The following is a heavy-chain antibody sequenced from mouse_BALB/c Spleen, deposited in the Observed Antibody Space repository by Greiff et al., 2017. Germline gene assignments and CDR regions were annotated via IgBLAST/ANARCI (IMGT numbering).Heavy chain of an antibody. Sequence: DVKLVESGAELVKPGASVKLSCTASGFNIKDTYMHWVKQRPEQGLEWIGRIDPANGNTKYDPKFQGKATITADTSSNTAYLQLSSLTSEDTAVYYCAVITTVVDYWGQGTTLTVSS. J-gene: IGHJ2*01. V-gene: IGHV14-3*02. CDR3: AVITTVVDY. D-gene: IGHD1-1*01. CDR1: GFNIKDTY. CDR2: IDPANGNT.